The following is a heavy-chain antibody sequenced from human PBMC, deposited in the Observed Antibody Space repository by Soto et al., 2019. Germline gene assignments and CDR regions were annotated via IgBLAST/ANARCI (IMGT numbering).Heavy chain of an antibody. CDR2: ISYDGSNK. CDR1: GFTFSSYG. Sequence: QVQLVESEGGVVQPGRSLRLSCAASGFTFSSYGMHWVRQAPGKGLEWVAVISYDGSNKYYADSVKGRFTISRDNSKNTLYLQRHSLRAEDTAVYYWAKDLPYSSGWRPFDYWGQGTLVTVSS. J-gene: IGHJ4*02. V-gene: IGHV3-30*18. CDR3: AKDLPYSSGWRPFDY. D-gene: IGHD6-19*01.